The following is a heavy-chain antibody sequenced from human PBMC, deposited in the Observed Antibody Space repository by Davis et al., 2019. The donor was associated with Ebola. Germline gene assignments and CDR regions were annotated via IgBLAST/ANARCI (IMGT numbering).Heavy chain of an antibody. D-gene: IGHD3-3*01. Sequence: MPSETLSLTCTVSGGSISSYYWSWIRQPPGKGLEWIGYIYYSGSTNYNPSLKSRVTISVDTSKNQFSLKLSSVTAADTAVYYCARSYFGATRGWFDPWGQGTLVTVSS. CDR2: IYYSGST. J-gene: IGHJ5*02. V-gene: IGHV4-59*08. CDR1: GGSISSYY. CDR3: ARSYFGATRGWFDP.